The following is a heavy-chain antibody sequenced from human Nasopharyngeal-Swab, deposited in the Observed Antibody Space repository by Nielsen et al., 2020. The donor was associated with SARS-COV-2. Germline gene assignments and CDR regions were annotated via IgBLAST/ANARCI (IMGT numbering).Heavy chain of an antibody. J-gene: IGHJ4*02. Sequence: SETLSLTCAVYGGSFRDYYWSWIRQPPGKGLEWIGEINHSGSTNYNSSLKSRVTISVDTSKNQFSLKLSSVTAADTAVYYCARGRDGYNYGYFDYWGQGTLVTVSS. CDR3: ARGRDGYNYGYFDY. V-gene: IGHV4-34*01. CDR1: GGSFRDYY. D-gene: IGHD5-24*01. CDR2: INHSGST.